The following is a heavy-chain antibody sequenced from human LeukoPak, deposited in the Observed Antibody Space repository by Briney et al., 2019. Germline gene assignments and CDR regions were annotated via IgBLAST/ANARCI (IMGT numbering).Heavy chain of an antibody. CDR2: INPNSGGT. J-gene: IGHJ4*02. V-gene: IGHV1-2*02. CDR1: GYTFTGYY. D-gene: IGHD1-26*01. Sequence: ASVTVSCKASGYTFTGYYMHWVRQAPGQGLEWMGWINPNSGGTNYAQKFQGRVTMTRDTSISTAYMELSRLRSDDTAVYYCARGGSGSYFTGDLGYWGQGTLVTVSS. CDR3: ARGGSGSYFTGDLGY.